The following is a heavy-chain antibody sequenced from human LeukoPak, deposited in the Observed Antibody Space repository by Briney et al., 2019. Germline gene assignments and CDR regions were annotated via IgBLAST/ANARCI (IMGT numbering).Heavy chain of an antibody. CDR3: TRLLGYTHDY. CDR2: IKQDGYEK. CDR1: GFTFSDLL. J-gene: IGHJ4*02. V-gene: IGHV3-7*02. Sequence: GGSLRLSCTASGFTFSDLLMSWVRQAPGKGLEWVANIKQDGYEKYYVDSVRGRFTLSRDNANNSLYLQMNNLRAEDTAIYYCTRLLGYTHDYWGQGALVTVSS. D-gene: IGHD5-18*01.